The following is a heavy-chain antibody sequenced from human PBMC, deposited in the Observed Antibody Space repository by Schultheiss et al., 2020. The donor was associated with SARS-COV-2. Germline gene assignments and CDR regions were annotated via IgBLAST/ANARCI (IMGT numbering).Heavy chain of an antibody. CDR2: ISYDGSNK. Sequence: GGSLRLSCAASGFTFSSYAMHWVRQAPGKGLEWVAVISYDGSNKYYADSVKGRFTISRDNAKNSLYLQMNSLRAEDTAVYYCARDKTKVPTEGMDVWGQGTTVTVSS. D-gene: IGHD5-12*01. J-gene: IGHJ6*02. CDR3: ARDKTKVPTEGMDV. V-gene: IGHV3-30-3*01. CDR1: GFTFSSYA.